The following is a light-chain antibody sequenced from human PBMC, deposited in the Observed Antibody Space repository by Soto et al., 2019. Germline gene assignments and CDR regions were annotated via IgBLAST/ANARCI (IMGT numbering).Light chain of an antibody. CDR1: QSVSSSS. CDR3: QHFGNTLAT. J-gene: IGKJ3*01. Sequence: EIVLTQSPGTLSLSPGEIATLSCRASQSVSSSSLAWYQQKPGQAPRLLIYAASSRAAGIPDRFSGSGSGTDFTLTISRLEPEDFAVYYCQHFGNTLATFGPGTKVDIK. CDR2: AAS. V-gene: IGKV3-20*01.